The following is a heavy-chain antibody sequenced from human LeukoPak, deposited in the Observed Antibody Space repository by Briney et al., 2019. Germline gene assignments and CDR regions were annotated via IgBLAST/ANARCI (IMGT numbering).Heavy chain of an antibody. Sequence: ASVKVSCKVSGYTLTEISMYWVRQAPGKGLEWMGRFDPENGETLYAQKFQGRVTMTEDTSTDTAYMELSSLRSEDTAVYYCATAATVAQSGWFDPWGQGTLVTVSS. V-gene: IGHV1-24*01. CDR1: GYTLTEIS. D-gene: IGHD4-17*01. CDR3: ATAATVAQSGWFDP. CDR2: FDPENGET. J-gene: IGHJ5*02.